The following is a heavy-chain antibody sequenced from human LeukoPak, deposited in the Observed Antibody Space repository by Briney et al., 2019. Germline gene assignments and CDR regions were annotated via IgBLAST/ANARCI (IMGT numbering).Heavy chain of an antibody. V-gene: IGHV1-46*01. CDR1: GYTFTSYY. CDR3: AREKFYYDSSGYSNAFDI. CDR2: INPSGGST. J-gene: IGHJ3*02. D-gene: IGHD3-22*01. Sequence: GASVKVSCKASGYTFTSYYMHWVRQAPGQGLERMGIINPSGGSTSYAQKFQGRVTMTRDTSTSTVYMELSSLRSEDTAVYYCAREKFYYDSSGYSNAFDIWGQGTMVTVSS.